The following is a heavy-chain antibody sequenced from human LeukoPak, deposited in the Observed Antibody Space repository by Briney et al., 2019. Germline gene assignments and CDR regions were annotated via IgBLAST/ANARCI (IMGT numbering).Heavy chain of an antibody. Sequence: SETLSLTCTVSGGSISSNAYYWARIRQPPGKGLEWIGSIYSSVSTYYNPSLKSRVTISVDTSKNQFSLRLSSVTAADTALYYCAYSGSYGHLGYWGQGIPVTVAS. V-gene: IGHV4-39*01. CDR1: GGSISSNAYY. CDR2: IYSSVST. CDR3: AYSGSYGHLGY. D-gene: IGHD1-26*01. J-gene: IGHJ4*02.